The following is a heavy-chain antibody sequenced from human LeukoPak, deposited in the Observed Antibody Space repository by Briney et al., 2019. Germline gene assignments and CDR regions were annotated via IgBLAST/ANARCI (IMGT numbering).Heavy chain of an antibody. D-gene: IGHD3-3*01. CDR3: ARELRNDFWKVAWFDP. CDR1: GFTVSSNY. Sequence: GGSLRLSCAASGFTVSSNYMSWVRQAPGKGLEWVSVIYSGGSTYYADSVKGRFTISRDNSKNTLYLQMNSLRAEDTAVYYCARELRNDFWKVAWFDPWGQGTLVTVSS. V-gene: IGHV3-53*01. CDR2: IYSGGST. J-gene: IGHJ5*02.